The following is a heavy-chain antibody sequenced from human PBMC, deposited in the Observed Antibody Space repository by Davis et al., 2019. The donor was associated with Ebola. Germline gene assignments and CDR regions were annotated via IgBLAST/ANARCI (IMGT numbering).Heavy chain of an antibody. V-gene: IGHV1-18*04. J-gene: IGHJ5*02. CDR3: ARTRPINSFDP. D-gene: IGHD5-12*01. CDR2: ISAYNGNT. CDR1: GYTFTGYY. Sequence: ASVKVSCKASGYTFTGYYMHWVRQAPGQGLEWMGWISAYNGNTNYAQKLQGRVTMTTDTSTSTAYMELRSLRSDDTAVYYCARTRPINSFDPWGQGTLVTVSS.